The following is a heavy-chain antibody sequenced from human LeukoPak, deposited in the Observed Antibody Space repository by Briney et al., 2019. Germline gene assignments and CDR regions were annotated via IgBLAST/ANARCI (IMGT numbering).Heavy chain of an antibody. CDR2: IYPGDSDT. D-gene: IGHD2-15*01. Sequence: PGESLKISCKASGYIFTSYWIGWVRQMSGKGLEWMGLIYPGDSDTRYSPSFQGQVTISVDKSISTAYPQWSSLKASNSAMYCCARRASRGGNWGLDFDYWGRGTLVTVSS. CDR3: ARRASRGGNWGLDFDY. J-gene: IGHJ4*02. V-gene: IGHV5-51*01. CDR1: GYIFTSYW.